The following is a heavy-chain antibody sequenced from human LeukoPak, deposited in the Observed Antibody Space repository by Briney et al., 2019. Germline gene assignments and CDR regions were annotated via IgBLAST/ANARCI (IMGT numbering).Heavy chain of an antibody. Sequence: SETLSLTCTVSGGSISSYSWSWIRQPPGKGLEWIGCIHYGGSTDYSPSLKSRVTVSIDTSKNQFSLKLSSVTAADTAVYFCARGRYNWNDALDYWDQGTLVTVSS. D-gene: IGHD1-1*01. CDR1: GGSISSYS. V-gene: IGHV4-59*01. J-gene: IGHJ4*02. CDR2: IHYGGST. CDR3: ARGRYNWNDALDY.